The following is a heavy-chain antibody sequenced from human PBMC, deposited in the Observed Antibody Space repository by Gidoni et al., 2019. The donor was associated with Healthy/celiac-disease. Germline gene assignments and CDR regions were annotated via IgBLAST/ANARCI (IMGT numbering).Heavy chain of an antibody. CDR2: ISSSSSYI. Sequence: EVQLVESGGGLVKPGGSLRLSCAASGFTFSSYSMNWVRQAPGKGLEWVSSISSSSSYIYYADSVKGRFTISRDNAKNSLYLQMNSLRAEDTAVYYCARVRYFDPNDAFDIWGQGTMVTVSS. J-gene: IGHJ3*02. CDR1: GFTFSSYS. D-gene: IGHD3-9*01. V-gene: IGHV3-21*01. CDR3: ARVRYFDPNDAFDI.